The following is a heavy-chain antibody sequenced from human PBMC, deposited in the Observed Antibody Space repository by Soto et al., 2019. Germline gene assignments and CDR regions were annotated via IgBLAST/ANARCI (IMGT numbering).Heavy chain of an antibody. V-gene: IGHV4-31*02. CDR2: IYHRGGT. Sequence: QVQLQESGPGLVKPSETLSFTCNVSGGSISSGGYYWSWIRQLPGKGLEWIGYIYHRGGTYYNPARKRRITISVDTSKNQFSLKMTSVTAADTAVYFCARAPGRMMNALRYYYGLDVWGQGTTVTVSS. J-gene: IGHJ6*02. D-gene: IGHD2-8*01. CDR3: ARAPGRMMNALRYYYGLDV. CDR1: GGSISSGGYY.